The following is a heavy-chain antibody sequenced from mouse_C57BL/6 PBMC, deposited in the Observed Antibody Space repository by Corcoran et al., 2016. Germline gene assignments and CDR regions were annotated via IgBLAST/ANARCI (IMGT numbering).Heavy chain of an antibody. CDR1: GYTFTDYY. J-gene: IGHJ2*01. CDR2: INPNNGGT. V-gene: IGHV1-26*01. Sequence: EVQLQQSGPELVKPGASVKISCKASGYTFTDYYMNWVKQSHGKSLEWIGDINPNNGGTSYNQKFKGKATLTVDKSSSTAYMELRSLTSEDSAVYYCARLMAGGFDYWGQGTTLTVSS. CDR3: ARLMAGGFDY. D-gene: IGHD2-3*01.